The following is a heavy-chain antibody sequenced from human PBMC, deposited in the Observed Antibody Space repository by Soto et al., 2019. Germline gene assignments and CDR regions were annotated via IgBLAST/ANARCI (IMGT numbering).Heavy chain of an antibody. Sequence: QVQLVQSGAEVKNPGASVTVSCRASGYTFTSYYIHWVRQAPGQGLEWMAIINPNGGSTNYAQRVQGRVTVTRDTSTSIVYMELSSLRSADAAVYYCSRGLWSGDYWGQGTLVPVSS. V-gene: IGHV1-46*03. CDR1: GYTFTSYY. CDR3: SRGLWSGDY. CDR2: INPNGGST. J-gene: IGHJ4*02. D-gene: IGHD2-8*02.